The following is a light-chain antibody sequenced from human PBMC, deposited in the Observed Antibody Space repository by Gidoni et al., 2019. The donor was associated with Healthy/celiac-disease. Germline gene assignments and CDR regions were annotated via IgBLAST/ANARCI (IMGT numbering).Light chain of an antibody. CDR1: QSISSY. CDR3: QPCYSTSWT. Sequence: DIQMTQSPSSLSASVGDRVTITCRARQSISSYLNWYQQTQGKAPKLLIYAASSLQRWVPSRCSCSVSVTDFTLTISSLQPEDFATSYCQPCYSTSWTFGQGTKVEI. CDR2: AAS. J-gene: IGKJ1*01. V-gene: IGKV1-39*01.